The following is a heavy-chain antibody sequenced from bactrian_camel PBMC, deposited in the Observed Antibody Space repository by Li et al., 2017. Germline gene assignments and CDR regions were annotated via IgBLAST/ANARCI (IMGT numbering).Heavy chain of an antibody. CDR3: AVDRTGGKWYEGRYNY. Sequence: VQLVESGGDSVQAGGSLRLSCAASGNINCMAWFRQPPGQEREGVATIATSSGRIYYFDSVKGRFAIFQDNAKNTMDLQMNSLKPEDTAMYFCAVDRTGGKWYEGRYNYWGQGTQVTVS. V-gene: IGHV3S54*01. J-gene: IGHJ4*01. CDR2: IATSSGRI. CDR1: GNINC. D-gene: IGHD7*01.